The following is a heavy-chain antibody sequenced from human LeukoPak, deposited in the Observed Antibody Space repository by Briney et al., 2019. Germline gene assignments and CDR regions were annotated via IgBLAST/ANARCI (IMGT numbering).Heavy chain of an antibody. CDR1: GFTFSSYA. D-gene: IGHD4-17*01. Sequence: GSLRLSCAASGFTFSSYAMSWVRQPPGKGLEWIGEINHSGSTNYNPSLKSRVTISVDTSKNQFSLKLSSVTAADTAVYYCASPPRRRYGDYAGSKSFGWFDPWGQGTLVSVSS. CDR2: INHSGST. CDR3: ASPPRRRYGDYAGSKSFGWFDP. J-gene: IGHJ5*02. V-gene: IGHV4-34*01.